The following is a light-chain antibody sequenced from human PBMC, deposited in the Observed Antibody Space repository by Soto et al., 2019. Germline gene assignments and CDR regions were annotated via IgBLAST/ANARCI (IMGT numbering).Light chain of an antibody. CDR3: CSYAGGYTHV. Sequence: QSALTQPASVSGSPGQSITISCTGTSSDVGIYNYVSWYQQHPGKVPKLIIYEVSCRPSGVPHHFSGSKSGNTASLTISGLQAEDEADYYCCSYAGGYTHVFGTGTKVTV. V-gene: IGLV2-14*01. J-gene: IGLJ1*01. CDR1: SSDVGIYNY. CDR2: EVS.